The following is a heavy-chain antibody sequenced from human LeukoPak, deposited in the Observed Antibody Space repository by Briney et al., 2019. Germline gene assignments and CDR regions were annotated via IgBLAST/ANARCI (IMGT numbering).Heavy chain of an antibody. D-gene: IGHD6-19*01. CDR3: AKDLGSGWYYFDN. Sequence: PGGSLRLSCAASGFTFRTYGMHRVRQAPGKGLEWVAVIWYDGSEKYYADSVKGRFTISRDNFKNTLYLQMDILRVEDTAVYYCAKDLGSGWYYFDNWGQGTLVTVSS. CDR1: GFTFRTYG. V-gene: IGHV3-33*06. J-gene: IGHJ4*02. CDR2: IWYDGSEK.